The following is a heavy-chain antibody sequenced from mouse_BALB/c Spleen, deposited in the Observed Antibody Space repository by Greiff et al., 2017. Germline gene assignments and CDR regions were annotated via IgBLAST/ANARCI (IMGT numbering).Heavy chain of an antibody. J-gene: IGHJ2*01. V-gene: IGHV2-6-2*01. CDR3: ARDDGHYLDY. CDR1: GFSLTSYG. Sequence: VKLMESGPDLVAPSQSLSITCTVSGFSLTSYGVHWVRQPPGKGLEWLVVIWSDGSTTYNSALKSRLSISKDNSKSQVFLKMNSLQTDDTAMYYCARDDGHYLDYWGQGTTLTVSS. CDR2: IWSDGST. D-gene: IGHD2-3*01.